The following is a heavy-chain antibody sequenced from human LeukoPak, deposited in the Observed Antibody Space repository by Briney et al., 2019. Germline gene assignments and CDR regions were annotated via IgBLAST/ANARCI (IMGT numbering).Heavy chain of an antibody. V-gene: IGHV4-39*07. CDR1: GSSISNYY. Sequence: SETLSLTCTVSGSSISNYYWGWIRQAPGKGLEWIGSIYYSGNTYYNSSLKSRVTISVDTSKNQFSLKLSSVTAADTAVYYCARVGSYYYGSGSYSRPFDYWGQGTLVTVSS. CDR3: ARVGSYYYGSGSYSRPFDY. D-gene: IGHD3-10*01. CDR2: IYYSGNT. J-gene: IGHJ4*02.